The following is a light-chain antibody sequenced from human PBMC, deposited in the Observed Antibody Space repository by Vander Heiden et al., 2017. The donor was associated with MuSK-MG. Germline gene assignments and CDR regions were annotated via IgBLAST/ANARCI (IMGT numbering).Light chain of an antibody. CDR1: RSDVGGYNF. J-gene: IGLJ2*01. Sequence: QSALTQPDSVSGSPGQSVTISCTGTRSDVGGYNFVPWYQQHPGKAPKLVIYDVKNRPSGVSNRFSGSKSGNTASLTISGLQAEDEADYWCSSYTSSSVVFGGGTKLTVL. CDR2: DVK. CDR3: SSYTSSSVV. V-gene: IGLV2-14*03.